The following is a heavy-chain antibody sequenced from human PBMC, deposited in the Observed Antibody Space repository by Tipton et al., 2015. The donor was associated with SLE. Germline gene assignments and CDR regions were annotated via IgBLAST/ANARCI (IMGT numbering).Heavy chain of an antibody. Sequence: TLSLTCAVSSGSISSSDWWSWVRQPPGKGLEWIGEIYRSGSATYNPSLKSPVTISMDKSKDQFSLNLASVTPADTAVYYCARNGFYSLDYWGRGTLVTVSS. CDR2: IYRSGSA. V-gene: IGHV4-4*02. CDR3: ARNGFYSLDY. D-gene: IGHD3-22*01. CDR1: SGSISSSDW. J-gene: IGHJ4*02.